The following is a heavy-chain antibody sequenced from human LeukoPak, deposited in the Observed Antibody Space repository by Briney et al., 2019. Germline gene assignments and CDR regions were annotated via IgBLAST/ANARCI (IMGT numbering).Heavy chain of an antibody. J-gene: IGHJ3*01. CDR2: ISSSSSYI. D-gene: IGHD1-14*01. Sequence: GGSLRLSYAASGFTFSSYSMNWVRQAPGKGLEWVSSISSSSSYIYYADSVKGRFTISRDNAKNSLYLQMSSLRAEDTAVYYCATRSRKNGGDAFDLWGQGTMVTVSS. CDR3: ATRSRKNGGDAFDL. CDR1: GFTFSSYS. V-gene: IGHV3-21*01.